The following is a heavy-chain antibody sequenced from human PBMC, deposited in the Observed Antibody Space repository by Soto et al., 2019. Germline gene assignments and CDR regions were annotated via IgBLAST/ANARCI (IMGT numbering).Heavy chain of an antibody. CDR3: ARAQYTGSYFDACDI. CDR1: GFSFSSYG. CDR2: IWFDGSNK. D-gene: IGHD1-26*01. Sequence: PGGSLRLSCAASGFSFSSYGMHWVRQAPGKGLDWVAVIWFDGSNKYYADPVKGRFTISRDNSKNTLYLQMNSLRVEDTAVYYCARAQYTGSYFDACDIWGQGTMLTVSS. J-gene: IGHJ3*02. V-gene: IGHV3-33*03.